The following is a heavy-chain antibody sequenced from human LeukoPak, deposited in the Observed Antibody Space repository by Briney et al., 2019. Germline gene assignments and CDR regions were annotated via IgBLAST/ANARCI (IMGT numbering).Heavy chain of an antibody. V-gene: IGHV3-30*02. CDR2: IRYDGSNK. CDR3: ARGSPGTFYYYYMDV. CDR1: GFTFSSYG. Sequence: GGSLRLSCAASGFTFSSYGMHWVRQAPGKGLEWVAFIRYDGSNKYYVDSVKGRFTISRDNSKNTLYLQMNSLRAEDTAVYYCARGSPGTFYYYYMDVWGTGTPVTVSS. J-gene: IGHJ6*03. D-gene: IGHD6-13*01.